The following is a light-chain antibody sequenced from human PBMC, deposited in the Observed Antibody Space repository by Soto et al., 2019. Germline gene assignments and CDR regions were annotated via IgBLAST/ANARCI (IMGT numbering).Light chain of an antibody. Sequence: DVVMTQTKLSLSFAPGQPASISCKSSQSLLHITGETFLFWYLQKPGQSPQLLIYEVSTRVSGVPDRFSGSGSGTDFTLEISRVETDDVGIYYCMPSTQLPPTSGQGTRPEI. CDR3: MPSTQLPPT. J-gene: IGKJ5*01. CDR2: EVS. V-gene: IGKV2D-29*02. CDR1: QSLLHITGETF.